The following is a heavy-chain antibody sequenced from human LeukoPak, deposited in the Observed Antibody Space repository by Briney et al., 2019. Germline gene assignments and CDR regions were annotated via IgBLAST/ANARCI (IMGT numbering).Heavy chain of an antibody. D-gene: IGHD3-22*01. V-gene: IGHV1-18*01. Sequence: ASVKVSCKASGYTFTSYGISWVRQAPGQGLEWMGWISAYNGNTNYAQKLQGRVTMTTDTSTSTAYMELRSLRSDDTAVYYCARGEIGPYYYDSSGYFDYWGQGTLVTVSS. CDR1: GYTFTSYG. J-gene: IGHJ4*02. CDR2: ISAYNGNT. CDR3: ARGEIGPYYYDSSGYFDY.